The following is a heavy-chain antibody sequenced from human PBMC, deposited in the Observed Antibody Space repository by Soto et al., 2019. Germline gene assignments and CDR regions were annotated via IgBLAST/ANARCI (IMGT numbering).Heavy chain of an antibody. V-gene: IGHV3-11*01. D-gene: IGHD2-2*01. J-gene: IGHJ5*02. CDR1: GFTFSDYY. CDR3: ARDRDCTRTACLSSAFDQ. CDR2: ISSSGSTI. Sequence: QVQLVESGGGLVKPGGSLRLSCAASGFTFSDYYMNWIRQAPGKGLEWVAYISSSGSTIYYADSVKGRFTISRDNARNTLSLPMNNLRAEDTAVYYCARDRDCTRTACLSSAFDQWGQGTLITVSS.